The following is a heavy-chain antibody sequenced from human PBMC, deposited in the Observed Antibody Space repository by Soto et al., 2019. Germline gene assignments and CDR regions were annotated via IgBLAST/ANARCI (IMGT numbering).Heavy chain of an antibody. CDR3: AAWAEGATEVH. CDR2: IWYDASKQ. J-gene: IGHJ4*02. D-gene: IGHD2-15*01. CDR1: GFSCSVYG. V-gene: IGHV3-33*01. Sequence: PGGSLRLSCETSGFSCSVYGMHWVRQAPGKGLEWVAVIWYDASKQFYAASVEGRFTISRDNSKAILYLQMNSLRAEDTAVYYCAAWAEGATEVHWGQGTLVTVSS.